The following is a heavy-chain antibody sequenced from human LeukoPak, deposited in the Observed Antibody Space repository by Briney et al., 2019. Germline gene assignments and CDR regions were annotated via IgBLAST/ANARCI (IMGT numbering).Heavy chain of an antibody. CDR3: ARGLIGFAY. CDR1: GFTFSSHA. Sequence: PGGSLRLSCAASGFTFSSHAMSWVRQAPGKGLEWVSSISERGDNTYYADSVKGHFTISRDNSKNTFYLQMSSLRAEDTAVYYCARGLIGFAYWGQGTLVTVSS. J-gene: IGHJ4*02. CDR2: ISERGDNT. D-gene: IGHD3-22*01. V-gene: IGHV3-23*01.